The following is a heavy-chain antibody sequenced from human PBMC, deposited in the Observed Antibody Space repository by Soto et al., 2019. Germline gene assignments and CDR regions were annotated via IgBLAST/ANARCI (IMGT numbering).Heavy chain of an antibody. Sequence: PSETLSLTCSLYLGFISSNKCWSWVRQPPGKVLEWIGEIYHSGSSNYNPSFKSRVTISLDKSKNQCSLKLPSVTAADSAVYYCAREDHIVVVPTSLCAMGVWG. V-gene: IGHV4-4*02. D-gene: IGHD2-2*01. CDR3: AREDHIVVVPTSLCAMGV. J-gene: IGHJ6*01. CDR2: IYHSGSS. CDR1: LGFISSNKC.